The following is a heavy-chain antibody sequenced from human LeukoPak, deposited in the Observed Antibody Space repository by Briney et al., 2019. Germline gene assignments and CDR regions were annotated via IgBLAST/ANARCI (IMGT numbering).Heavy chain of an antibody. D-gene: IGHD5-12*01. V-gene: IGHV3-21*01. Sequence: PGGSLRLSCAASGFTFSSYSMNWVRQAPGKGLEWVSSISSSSSYIYYADSVKGRFTISRDNAKNSLYLQMNSLRAEDTAVYYCARESDRLPVGYDPCLDYWGQGTLVTVSS. J-gene: IGHJ4*02. CDR3: ARESDRLPVGYDPCLDY. CDR1: GFTFSSYS. CDR2: ISSSSSYI.